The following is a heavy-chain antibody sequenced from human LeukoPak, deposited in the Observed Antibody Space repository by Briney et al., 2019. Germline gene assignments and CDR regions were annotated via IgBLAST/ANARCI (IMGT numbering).Heavy chain of an antibody. D-gene: IGHD4-17*01. CDR3: AKDSRDYGDYWYFDL. J-gene: IGHJ2*01. CDR2: IKQDGSEK. V-gene: IGHV3-7*01. Sequence: GGSLRLSCAASGFTFSSYWMSWVRQAPGKGLEWVANIKQDGSEKYYVDSVKGRFTISRDNAKNSLYLQMNSLRAEDTAVYYCAKDSRDYGDYWYFDLWGRGTLVTVSS. CDR1: GFTFSSYW.